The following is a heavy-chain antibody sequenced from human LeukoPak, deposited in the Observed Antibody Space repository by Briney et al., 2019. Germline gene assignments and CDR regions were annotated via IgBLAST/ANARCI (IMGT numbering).Heavy chain of an antibody. D-gene: IGHD1-14*01. CDR2: VAYDGSRA. V-gene: IGHV3-33*01. J-gene: IGHJ4*02. CDR1: GFTFGGYG. Sequence: EGSLRLSCAGSGFTFGGYGMHWFRQTPGKGLEWVVVVAYDGSRAFYADSVKGRFTISRDNSKNTMSVQMDDLRAEDTAVYYCTRYNNDHFDYWGQGTLVTVSS. CDR3: TRYNNDHFDY.